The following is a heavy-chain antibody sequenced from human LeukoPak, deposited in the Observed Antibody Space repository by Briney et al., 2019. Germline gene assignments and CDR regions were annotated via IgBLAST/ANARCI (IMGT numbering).Heavy chain of an antibody. CDR2: ISSSSSYI. J-gene: IGHJ6*02. Sequence: GGSLRLSCAASGFTFSSYSMNWVRQAPGKGLEWVSSISSSSSYIYYADSVKGRFTISRDNAKNPLYLQMNSLRAEDTAVYYCATESPGHGMDVWGQGTTVTVSS. V-gene: IGHV3-21*01. D-gene: IGHD1-14*01. CDR1: GFTFSSYS. CDR3: ATESPGHGMDV.